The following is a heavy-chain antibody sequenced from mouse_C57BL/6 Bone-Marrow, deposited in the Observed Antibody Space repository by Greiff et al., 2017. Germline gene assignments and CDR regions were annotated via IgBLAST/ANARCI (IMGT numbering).Heavy chain of an antibody. V-gene: IGHV3-6*01. CDR3: ARGTCEGYYAMDY. J-gene: IGHJ4*01. Sequence: EVQLQQSGPGLVKPSQSLSLTCSVTGYSITSGYYWNWIRQFPGNKLEWMGYISYDGSNNYNPSLKNRIAINRDTSKKQFFLKLNSVTTEDTATYYCARGTCEGYYAMDYWGQGTSVTVSS. CDR2: ISYDGSN. CDR1: GYSITSGYY. D-gene: IGHD3-1*01.